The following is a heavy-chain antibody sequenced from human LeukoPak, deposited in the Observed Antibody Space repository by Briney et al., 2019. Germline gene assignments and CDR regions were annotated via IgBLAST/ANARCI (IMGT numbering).Heavy chain of an antibody. J-gene: IGHJ4*02. CDR2: IYPGDYDT. CDR1: GYSFTSYW. Sequence: GESLKISCKGSGYSFTSYWIGWVRQLPGKGLEWMGIIYPGDYDTRYSPSFQGQVTISADKSNSTAYLQWSSLKASDTAMYYCARSEEGSGWLFDYWGQGTLVTVSS. CDR3: ARSEEGSGWLFDY. D-gene: IGHD6-19*01. V-gene: IGHV5-51*01.